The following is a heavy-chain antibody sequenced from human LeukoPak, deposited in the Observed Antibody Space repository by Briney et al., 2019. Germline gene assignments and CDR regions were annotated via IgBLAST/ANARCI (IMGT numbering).Heavy chain of an antibody. Sequence: GESLKISCKGSGYGFTSYWIGWVRQMPGKGLEWMGIIYPGDSDTRYSPSFQGQVTTSADKSISTAYLQWSSLKASDTAMYYCARIEWELRRSAFDIWGQGTMVTVSS. CDR1: GYGFTSYW. CDR2: IYPGDSDT. D-gene: IGHD1-26*01. CDR3: ARIEWELRRSAFDI. J-gene: IGHJ3*02. V-gene: IGHV5-51*01.